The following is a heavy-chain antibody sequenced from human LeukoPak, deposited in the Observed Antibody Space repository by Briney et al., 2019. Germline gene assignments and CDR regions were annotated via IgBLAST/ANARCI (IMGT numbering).Heavy chain of an antibody. CDR3: AKDKKYNWNDGFDY. J-gene: IGHJ4*02. V-gene: IGHV3-48*01. Sequence: GGSLRLSCAASAFTFSNYSMNWVRQAPGKGLEWVSYISRSSNTIYYADSVKGRFTISRDNSKNTLYLQMNSLRAEDTAVYYCAKDKKYNWNDGFDYWGQGTLVTVSS. CDR1: AFTFSNYS. D-gene: IGHD1-1*01. CDR2: ISRSSNTI.